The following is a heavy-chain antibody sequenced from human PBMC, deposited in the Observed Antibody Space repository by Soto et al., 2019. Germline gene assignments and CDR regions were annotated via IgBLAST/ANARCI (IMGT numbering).Heavy chain of an antibody. D-gene: IGHD1-26*01. CDR2: IIPIFGTA. CDR3: ARFRGWPPVDY. J-gene: IGHJ4*02. CDR1: GGTFSSYA. V-gene: IGHV1-69*13. Sequence: GASVKVSCKASGGTFSSYAISWVRQAPGQGLEWMGGIIPIFGTANYAQKFQGRVTITADESTSTAYMELSSLRSGDTAVYYCARFRGWPPVDYWGQGTLVTVSS.